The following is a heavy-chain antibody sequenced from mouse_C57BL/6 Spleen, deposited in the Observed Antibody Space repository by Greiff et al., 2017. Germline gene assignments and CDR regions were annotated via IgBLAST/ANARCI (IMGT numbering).Heavy chain of an antibody. CDR3: ARPGRGFDY. CDR1: GFNIKDYY. Sequence: VQLQQSGAELVQPGASVTLSCTASGFNIKDYYLHWVKQRTEQGLEWIGRLDPADGETKYAPKFQDKATITADTSSNTAYLQLSSLTSEDTAVYYCARPGRGFDYWGQGTTLTVSS. CDR2: LDPADGET. D-gene: IGHD3-3*01. V-gene: IGHV14-2*01. J-gene: IGHJ2*01.